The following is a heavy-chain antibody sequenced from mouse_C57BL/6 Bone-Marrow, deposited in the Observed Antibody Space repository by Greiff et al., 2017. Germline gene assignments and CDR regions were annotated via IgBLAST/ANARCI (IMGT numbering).Heavy chain of an antibody. D-gene: IGHD1-1*01. CDR1: GYTFTSYW. J-gene: IGHJ3*01. CDR3: ANNYGSSLFAY. V-gene: IGHV1-69*01. Sequence: VQLQQSGAELVMPGASVKLSCKASGYTFTSYWMHWVKQRPGQGLEWIGEIDPSDSYTNYNQKFKGKSTLTVDKSSSTAYMQLSSLTSADSAVYYCANNYGSSLFAYWGQGTLVTVSA. CDR2: IDPSDSYT.